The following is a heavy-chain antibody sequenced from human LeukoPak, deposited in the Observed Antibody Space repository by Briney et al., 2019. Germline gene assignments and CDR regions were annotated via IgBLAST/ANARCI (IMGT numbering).Heavy chain of an antibody. J-gene: IGHJ4*02. Sequence: HAGGSLRLSCAASGFTFRRHTMNWVRHAPGKGLVWVSRINSDGSSTSYADSVKGRFTISRDNAKNTLYLQMNSLRAEDTAVYYCARGRLQLIWGQGTLVTVSS. CDR1: GFTFRRHT. CDR3: ARGRLQLI. D-gene: IGHD5-18*01. CDR2: INSDGSST. V-gene: IGHV3-74*01.